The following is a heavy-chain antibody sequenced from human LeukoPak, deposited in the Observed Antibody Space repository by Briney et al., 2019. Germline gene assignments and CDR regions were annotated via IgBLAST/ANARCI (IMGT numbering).Heavy chain of an antibody. D-gene: IGHD6-6*01. Sequence: SETLSLTCAVYGGSFSGYYWSWIRQPPGKGLEWIGEINHSGSTNYNPSLKSRVTISVDTSKNQFSLKLSSVTAADTAVYYCARTHLVGSWFDPWGQGTLVTVSS. CDR2: INHSGST. CDR1: GGSFSGYY. J-gene: IGHJ5*02. V-gene: IGHV4-34*01. CDR3: ARTHLVGSWFDP.